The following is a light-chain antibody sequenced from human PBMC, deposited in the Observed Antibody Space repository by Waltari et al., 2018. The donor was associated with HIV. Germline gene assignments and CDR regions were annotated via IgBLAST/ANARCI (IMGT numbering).Light chain of an antibody. CDR2: DVN. V-gene: IGLV2-23*02. J-gene: IGLJ2*01. CDR3: CSYAGSPTFVI. Sequence: QSALTQPASVSGSLGQSITISCTGTSSDIGSYNLVSWYQQYPGKAPKVIIYDVNKWPSGVSHRFSCFKAANTASLAISGLQAEDEADYYCCSYAGSPTFVIFGGGTKVTVL. CDR1: SSDIGSYNL.